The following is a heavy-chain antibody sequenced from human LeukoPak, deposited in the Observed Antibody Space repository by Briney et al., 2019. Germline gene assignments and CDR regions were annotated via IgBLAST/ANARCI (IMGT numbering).Heavy chain of an antibody. CDR1: GFTFSSHG. D-gene: IGHD5-12*01. CDR3: ARRSGERRGYDLQR. CDR2: ISGSGDNT. J-gene: IGHJ4*02. Sequence: GGSLRLSCAASGFTFSSHGMSWVRQAPGKGLEWVSTISGSGDNTYYADSAKGRFTISRDNPKNTLYLQMNSLRAEDTAVYYCARRSGERRGYDLQRWGQGTLVTVSS. V-gene: IGHV3-23*01.